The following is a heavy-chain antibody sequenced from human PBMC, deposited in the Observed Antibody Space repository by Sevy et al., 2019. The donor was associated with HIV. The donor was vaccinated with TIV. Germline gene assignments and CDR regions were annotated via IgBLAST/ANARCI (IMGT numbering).Heavy chain of an antibody. Sequence: GGSLRLSCVASGFTFRSFSMHLVRQAPGKGLEWVAAIWYDGRTERYADSVQGRFTISRDNSKKTLYLQMNSLRDEDTAIYYCARDAARVIVPTAGFDSWGQGTLVTVSS. D-gene: IGHD1-1*01. CDR3: ARDAARVIVPTAGFDS. J-gene: IGHJ5*01. V-gene: IGHV3-33*01. CDR2: IWYDGRTE. CDR1: GFTFRSFS.